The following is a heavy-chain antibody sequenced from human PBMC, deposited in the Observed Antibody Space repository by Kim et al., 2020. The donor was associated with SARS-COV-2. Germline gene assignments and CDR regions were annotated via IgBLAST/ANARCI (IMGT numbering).Heavy chain of an antibody. Sequence: GGSLRLSCAASEFPFSTYSMNWVRQAPGKGLEWLSFISSSSNTIYYADSVKGRFTISRDNAKNSLYLQINSLRDEDTAVYYCARDLLEPPYYYYCMDVWG. CDR2: ISSSSNTI. CDR1: EFPFSTYS. V-gene: IGHV3-48*02. CDR3: ARDLLEPPYYYYCMDV. D-gene: IGHD1-1*01. J-gene: IGHJ6*01.